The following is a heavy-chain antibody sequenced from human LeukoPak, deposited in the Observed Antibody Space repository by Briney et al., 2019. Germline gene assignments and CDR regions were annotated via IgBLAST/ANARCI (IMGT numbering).Heavy chain of an antibody. V-gene: IGHV4-39*07. CDR2: INHSGST. Sequence: SETLSLTCTVSGGSISSSSYYWSWIRQSPGKGLEWIGEINHSGSTNYNPSLKSRVTISVDTSKNQFSLKLSSVTAADTAVYYCARGSREFDYWGQGAPVTVSS. J-gene: IGHJ4*02. CDR3: ARGSREFDY. CDR1: GGSISSSSYY.